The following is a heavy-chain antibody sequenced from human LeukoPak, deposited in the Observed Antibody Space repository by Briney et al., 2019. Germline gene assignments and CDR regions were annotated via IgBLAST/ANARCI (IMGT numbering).Heavy chain of an antibody. CDR3: ARAKYYYDSSGYYSENYYYGMDV. D-gene: IGHD3-22*01. Sequence: ASVKVSCKASGYTFTSYGISWVRQAPGQGLEWMGWISAYSGNTNYAQKLQGRVTMTTDTSTSTAYMELRSLRSDDAAVYYCARAKYYYDSSGYYSENYYYGMDVWGQGTTVTVSS. J-gene: IGHJ6*02. V-gene: IGHV1-18*01. CDR2: ISAYSGNT. CDR1: GYTFTSYG.